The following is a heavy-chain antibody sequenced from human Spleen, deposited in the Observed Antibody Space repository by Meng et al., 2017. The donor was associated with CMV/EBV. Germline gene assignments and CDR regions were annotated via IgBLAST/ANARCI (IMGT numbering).Heavy chain of an antibody. J-gene: IGHJ6*02. Sequence: ASVKVSCKASGGTFSSYAISWVRQAPGQGLEWMGWINPNSGTTNYAQKFQGRVTMTRDTSISTAYMELSRLRSDDTAVYYCARDLRPGTTIFGVRSVHYGMDVWGQGTTVTVSS. D-gene: IGHD3-3*01. CDR1: GGTFSSYA. CDR2: INPNSGTT. V-gene: IGHV1-2*02. CDR3: ARDLRPGTTIFGVRSVHYGMDV.